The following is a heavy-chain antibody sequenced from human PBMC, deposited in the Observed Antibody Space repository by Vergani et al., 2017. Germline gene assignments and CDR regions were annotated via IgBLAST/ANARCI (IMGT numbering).Heavy chain of an antibody. Sequence: EVQLVESGGGLVKPGGSLRLSCAVSGFTFSSYSMNWVRQSPGKGLEWVSSISSRSTYTYYADSVKGRFTISRDNAKSSLYLQMNSLRADDTAVYYCARGYKYDNSGYYYYLPDYWGQGTLVTVSS. CDR2: ISSRSTYT. V-gene: IGHV3-21*02. D-gene: IGHD3-22*01. CDR3: ARGYKYDNSGYYYYLPDY. CDR1: GFTFSSYS. J-gene: IGHJ4*02.